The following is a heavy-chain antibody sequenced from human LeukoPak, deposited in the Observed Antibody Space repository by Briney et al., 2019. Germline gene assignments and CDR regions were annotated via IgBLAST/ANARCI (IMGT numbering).Heavy chain of an antibody. CDR2: INAGNGNT. CDR3: AIAAAGTTGNYYYYGMDV. D-gene: IGHD6-13*01. CDR1: GYTFTSYA. V-gene: IGHV1-3*01. J-gene: IGHJ6*02. Sequence: ASVKVSCKASGYTFTSYAMHWVRQAPGQRLEWMGWINAGNGNTKYSQKFQGRVTITRDTSASTAYMELSSLRSEDTAVYYCAIAAAGTTGNYYYYGMDVWGQGTTVTVSS.